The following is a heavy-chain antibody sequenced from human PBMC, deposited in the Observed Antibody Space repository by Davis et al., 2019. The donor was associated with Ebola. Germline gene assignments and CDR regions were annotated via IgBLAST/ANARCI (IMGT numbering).Heavy chain of an antibody. J-gene: IGHJ6*03. CDR1: GNTFSNYD. CDR2: MNPKSGNT. Sequence: ASVKVSCKTSGNTFSNYDINWVRQATGQGLEWMGWMNPKSGNTGYEQKFQGRVTITRNTSISTVYMERSSRRVEDTAVYYCARAYDFWSGQNYMDVWGKGTTVTVSS. D-gene: IGHD3-3*01. V-gene: IGHV1-8*01. CDR3: ARAYDFWSGQNYMDV.